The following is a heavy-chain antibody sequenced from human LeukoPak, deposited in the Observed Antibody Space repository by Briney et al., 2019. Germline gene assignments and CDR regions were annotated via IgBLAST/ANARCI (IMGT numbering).Heavy chain of an antibody. Sequence: GGSLRLSCSASGFTFSSYAMHWVRQAPGKGLGYVSAISSNGGSTYYADSVKGRFTISRDNSKNTLYLQMSSLRAEDTAVYYCVKGDSSSWSRYFQHWGQGTLVTVSS. CDR1: GFTFSSYA. V-gene: IGHV3-64D*06. CDR3: VKGDSSSWSRYFQH. D-gene: IGHD6-13*01. CDR2: ISSNGGST. J-gene: IGHJ1*01.